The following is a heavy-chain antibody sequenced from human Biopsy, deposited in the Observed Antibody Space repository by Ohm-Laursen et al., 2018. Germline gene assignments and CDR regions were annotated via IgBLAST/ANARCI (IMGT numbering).Heavy chain of an antibody. Sequence: SDTLSLTCTVSGGSIISYYWTWIRQTPGKGLEWIGHVYNGGITNYNPSLKSRVNISKDTSKNQFSLQLSSVTAADTAVYYCARTPRDSFWSGSYKRGLWFDPWGQGTLVTVSS. CDR2: VYNGGIT. CDR3: ARTPRDSFWSGSYKRGLWFDP. CDR1: GGSIISYY. J-gene: IGHJ5*02. V-gene: IGHV4-59*07. D-gene: IGHD3-3*01.